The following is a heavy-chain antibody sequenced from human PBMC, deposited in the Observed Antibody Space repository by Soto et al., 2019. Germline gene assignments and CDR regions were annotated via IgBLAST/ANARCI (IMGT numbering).Heavy chain of an antibody. V-gene: IGHV3-30-3*01. CDR1: GFTFSSYA. D-gene: IGHD6-6*01. J-gene: IGHJ6*02. Sequence: GGSLRLSCAASGFTFSSYAMHWVRQAPGKGLEWVAVISYDGSNKYYADSVKGRFTISRDNSKNTLYLQMNSLRAEDTAVYYCARDNTGGNSSSSGDYYYGMDVWGQGTTVTVYS. CDR2: ISYDGSNK. CDR3: ARDNTGGNSSSSGDYYYGMDV.